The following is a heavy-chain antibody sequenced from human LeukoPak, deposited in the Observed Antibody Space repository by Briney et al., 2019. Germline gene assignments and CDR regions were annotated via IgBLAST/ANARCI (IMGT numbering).Heavy chain of an antibody. J-gene: IGHJ4*02. CDR3: AKDTSARRGSLNG. V-gene: IGHV3-23*01. CDR2: ITDSGGST. D-gene: IGHD3-16*02. Sequence: PGGSLRLSCTASGFTFSSYAMSWVRQAPGKGLEWVSAITDSGGSTSYADSVRGRFTISRDNSKNTLYLQMNSLRAEDTAVYYCAKDTSARRGSLNGWGQGTLVTASS. CDR1: GFTFSSYA.